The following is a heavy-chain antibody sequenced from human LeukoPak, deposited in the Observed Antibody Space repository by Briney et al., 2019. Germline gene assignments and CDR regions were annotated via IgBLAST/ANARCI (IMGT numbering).Heavy chain of an antibody. D-gene: IGHD7-27*01. CDR1: GVSISSYY. J-gene: IGHJ4*02. Sequence: KPSETLSLTCTVSGVSISSYYWSWIRQPPGKGLEWIGYRYYRGSTNYNPSLKSRATISVDTSKNQFSLKLSSVTAADTAVYYCATLGSFDYWGQGTLVTVSS. CDR2: RYYRGST. CDR3: ATLGSFDY. V-gene: IGHV4-59*01.